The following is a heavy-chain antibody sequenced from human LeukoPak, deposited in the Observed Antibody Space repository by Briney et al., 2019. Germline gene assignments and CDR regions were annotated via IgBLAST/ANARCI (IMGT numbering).Heavy chain of an antibody. Sequence: PSETLSLTCTVSGASIRSYYWNWLRQPPGKGLEWIGYINYSGSTNSNPSLKSRATISMDTSKYHFSLKLSSVTAADTAVYFCARDTRSYDSSGYYFFHFWGQGTLVTVSS. V-gene: IGHV4-59*01. J-gene: IGHJ4*02. CDR3: ARDTRSYDSSGYYFFHF. CDR1: GASIRSYY. D-gene: IGHD3-22*01. CDR2: INYSGST.